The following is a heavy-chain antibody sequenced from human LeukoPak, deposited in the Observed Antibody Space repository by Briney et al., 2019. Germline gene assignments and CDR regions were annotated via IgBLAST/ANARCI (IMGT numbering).Heavy chain of an antibody. D-gene: IGHD3-9*01. CDR3: AEDDILAGYTIDY. V-gene: IGHV3-33*06. CDR1: GFTFSHYG. J-gene: IGHJ4*02. Sequence: GGSLRLSCAVSGFTFSHYGMHWVRQAPGKGLEWVAVIWHDGSHKYYADSVKDRFTISRDDSKNTLYLQMNSLRAEDTAVYYWAEDDILAGYTIDYWGQGTLVTGSS. CDR2: IWHDGSHK.